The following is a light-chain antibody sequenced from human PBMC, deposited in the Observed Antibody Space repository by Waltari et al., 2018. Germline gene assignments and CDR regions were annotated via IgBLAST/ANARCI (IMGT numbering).Light chain of an antibody. J-gene: IGLJ2*01. CDR2: SNN. V-gene: IGLV1-44*01. CDR3: AAWDDSLNGVV. CDR1: RSNIGRNP. Sequence: QSVLTKPPSASGTPGQRVTISCSGSRSNIGRNPVTWYQQLPGAAPKLLVYSNNQRPSGVPDRFSGSKSGTSASLAISGLQSEDEADYYCAAWDDSLNGVVFGGGTKLTVL.